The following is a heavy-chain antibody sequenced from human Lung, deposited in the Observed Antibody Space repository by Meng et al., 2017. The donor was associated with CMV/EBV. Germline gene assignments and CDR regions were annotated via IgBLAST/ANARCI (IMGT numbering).Heavy chain of an antibody. Sequence: LXCAASGFTFSGYNMHWVRQAPGKGLEWVSSISTSATYIYYADSVKGRFTISRVNAKNSLFLQMNSLRAEDTAVYYCAGHYDILTGVSAWCHGTLVTVSS. D-gene: IGHD3-9*01. CDR1: GFTFSGYN. CDR3: AGHYDILTGVSA. V-gene: IGHV3-21*06. J-gene: IGHJ5*01. CDR2: ISTSATYI.